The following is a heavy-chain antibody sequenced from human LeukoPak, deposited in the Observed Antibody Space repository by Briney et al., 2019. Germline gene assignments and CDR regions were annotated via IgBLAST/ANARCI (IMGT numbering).Heavy chain of an antibody. Sequence: ASVKVSCKASGYTFTGYYMHWVRQAPGRGLEWMGWINPNSGGTNYAHKFQGRVTMTRDTSISTAYMELSRLRSDDTAVYYCSRATSSWYGGYFDYWGQGTLVTVSS. CDR2: INPNSGGT. CDR1: GYTFTGYY. D-gene: IGHD6-13*01. CDR3: SRATSSWYGGYFDY. J-gene: IGHJ4*02. V-gene: IGHV1-2*02.